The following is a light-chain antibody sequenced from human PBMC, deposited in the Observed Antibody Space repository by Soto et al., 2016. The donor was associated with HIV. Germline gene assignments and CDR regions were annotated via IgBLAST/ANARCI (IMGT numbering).Light chain of an antibody. CDR3: QQYHRYPRT. Sequence: DIQMTQSPSSLSLSIGDRVTITCRASQSISTYLNWYQQKPGRAPKLLISAASSLQSGVPSRFSGRGSGTDFTLTISSLQHDDLATYYCQQYHRYPRTFGQGTEVQVK. CDR2: AAS. J-gene: IGKJ1*01. CDR1: QSISTY. V-gene: IGKV1-39*01.